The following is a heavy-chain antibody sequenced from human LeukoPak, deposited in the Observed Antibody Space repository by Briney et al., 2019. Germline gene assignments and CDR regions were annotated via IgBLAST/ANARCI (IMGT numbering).Heavy chain of an antibody. J-gene: IGHJ4*02. CDR2: ISNSGTGTAST. D-gene: IGHD3-10*01. Sequence: SETLSLTCTVSSDSIGKYYWSWIRQSPGKGLEWMGYISNSGTGTASTKYNPSLESRATMSVDTSKNQLSMNLISLTAADTAVYYCARLPYGSGNVDYWGQGTLVTVSS. CDR1: SDSIGKYY. V-gene: IGHV4-59*08. CDR3: ARLPYGSGNVDY.